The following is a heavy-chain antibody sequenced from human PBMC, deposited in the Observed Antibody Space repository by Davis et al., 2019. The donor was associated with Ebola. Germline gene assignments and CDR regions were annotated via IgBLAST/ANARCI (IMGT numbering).Heavy chain of an antibody. D-gene: IGHD3-3*01. V-gene: IGHV3-30-3*01. Sequence: PGGSLRLSCAASGFTFSSYAMHWVRQAPGKGLEWVAVISYDGSNKYYADSVKGRFTISRDNSKNTLYLQMNSLRAEDTAVYYCARREWSFFDYWGQGTLVTVSS. CDR2: ISYDGSNK. CDR1: GFTFSSYA. J-gene: IGHJ4*02. CDR3: ARREWSFFDY.